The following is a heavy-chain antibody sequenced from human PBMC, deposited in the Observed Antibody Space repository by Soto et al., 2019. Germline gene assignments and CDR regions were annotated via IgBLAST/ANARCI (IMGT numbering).Heavy chain of an antibody. V-gene: IGHV1-58*01. D-gene: IGHD2-15*01. CDR3: VAGNCLGGGCANPLQD. CDR2: IIGGSGNI. J-gene: IGHJ1*01. Sequence: QMQLEQSGPEVKKPGTSVKVSCKASAFTFITSAVQWVRQARGQRLEWIGWIIGGSGNINYAQKFHERVTLTRDVSKSRAYIALSILGSEDTAVYYCVAGNCLGGGCANPLQDWGQGNHVTVSS. CDR1: AFTFITSA.